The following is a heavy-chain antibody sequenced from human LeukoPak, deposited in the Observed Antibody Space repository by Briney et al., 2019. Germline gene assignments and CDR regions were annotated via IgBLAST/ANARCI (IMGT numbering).Heavy chain of an antibody. CDR3: ARGGDSGSAFDI. Sequence: GGSLRLSCAASGFTFDDYGMSWVRQAPGKGLEWVSGINWNGGSTGYADSVKGRFTISRDNAKNSLYLQMNSLRAEDTAVYYCARGGDSGSAFDIWGQGTTVTVSS. J-gene: IGHJ3*02. CDR1: GFTFDDYG. CDR2: INWNGGST. D-gene: IGHD2-21*02. V-gene: IGHV3-20*04.